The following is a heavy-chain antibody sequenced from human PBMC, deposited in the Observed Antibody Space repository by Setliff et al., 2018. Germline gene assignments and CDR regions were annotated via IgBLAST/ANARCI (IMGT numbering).Heavy chain of an antibody. V-gene: IGHV3-23*01. D-gene: IGHD3-3*01. J-gene: IGHJ4*02. CDR1: GFTFSSYA. Sequence: GGSLRLSCAASGFTFSSYAMSWVRQAPGKGLEWVSAISGSGGSTYYADSVKGRFTISRDNSKNTLSLQMNSLRAEDTAVYYCARASYYDFWTFDYWGQGTLVTVSS. CDR2: ISGSGGST. CDR3: ARASYYDFWTFDY.